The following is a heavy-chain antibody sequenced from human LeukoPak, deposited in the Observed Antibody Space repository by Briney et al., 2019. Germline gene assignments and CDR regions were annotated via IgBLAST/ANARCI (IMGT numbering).Heavy chain of an antibody. CDR2: ISTSSIYI. D-gene: IGHD1-1*01. V-gene: IGHV3-21*04. CDR3: AKDLSPGKNLPPLDY. CDR1: GFTFSSFS. Sequence: PGGSLRLSCAASGFTFSSFSMSWVRQAPGKGLEWVSSISTSSIYIYYADSVKGRFTISRDNAKNSLYLQMNSLRAEDTAVYYCAKDLSPGKNLPPLDYWGQGTLVTVSS. J-gene: IGHJ4*02.